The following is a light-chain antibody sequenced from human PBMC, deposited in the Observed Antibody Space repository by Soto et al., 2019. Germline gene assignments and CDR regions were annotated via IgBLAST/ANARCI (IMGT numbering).Light chain of an antibody. J-gene: IGKJ1*01. CDR2: GAS. CDR3: QQYGNSPRT. CDR1: QSVSSGY. Sequence: EIVLTQSPGTLSLSPGERATLSCRPSQSVSSGYLPWYQHKPGQAPRLLIYGASSRATGIPDRFSGSGSGTDFTLTISRLEPEDFAVYYCQQYGNSPRTFGQGTKVEIK. V-gene: IGKV3-20*01.